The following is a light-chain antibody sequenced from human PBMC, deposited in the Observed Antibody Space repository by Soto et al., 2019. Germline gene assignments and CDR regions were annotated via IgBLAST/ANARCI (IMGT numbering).Light chain of an antibody. Sequence: DIQMTQSPSTLSASVGDKVTITCRASQSVIRWLAWYQQKPGKAPKLLIYDASSLQSGVPARFSGCGSGTEFTLTINSLQPEDYATYSCQQYKDWWTFGLGTKVEI. CDR3: QQYKDWWT. J-gene: IGKJ1*01. V-gene: IGKV1-5*01. CDR2: DAS. CDR1: QSVIRW.